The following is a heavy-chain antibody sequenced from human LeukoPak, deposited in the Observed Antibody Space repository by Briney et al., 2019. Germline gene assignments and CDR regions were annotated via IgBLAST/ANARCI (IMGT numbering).Heavy chain of an antibody. D-gene: IGHD6-13*01. Sequence: ASVKVSCKASGYTFTSYDINWVRQATGQGLEWMGWMNPNSGNTGYAQKFQGRVTMTRNTSISTAYMELSSLRSEDTAVYYCARGKKPLGSWNYWGQGTLVTVSS. J-gene: IGHJ4*02. CDR1: GYTFTSYD. V-gene: IGHV1-8*01. CDR3: ARGKKPLGSWNY. CDR2: MNPNSGNT.